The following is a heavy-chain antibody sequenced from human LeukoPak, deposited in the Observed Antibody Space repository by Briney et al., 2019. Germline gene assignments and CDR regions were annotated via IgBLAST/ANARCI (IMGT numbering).Heavy chain of an antibody. CDR3: ARGADGVSSNSRGWFDP. V-gene: IGHV3-53*01. J-gene: IGHJ5*02. CDR1: GFTVSSNY. CDR2: IYSGGST. Sequence: GGSLRLSCAVSGFTVSSNYMSWVRQAPGKGLEWVSVIYSGGSTYYADSVKGRFTISRDNAKNSLYLQMNSLRAEDTAVYSCARGADGVSSNSRGWFDPWGQGTLVTVSS. D-gene: IGHD2-15*01.